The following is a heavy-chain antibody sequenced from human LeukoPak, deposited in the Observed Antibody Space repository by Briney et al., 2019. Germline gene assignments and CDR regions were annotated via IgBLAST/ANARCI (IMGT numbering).Heavy chain of an antibody. CDR3: ARANSRGGATNFDY. CDR1: GYTFTGYY. J-gene: IGHJ4*02. V-gene: IGHV1-2*06. Sequence: ASVKVSCKASGYTFTGYYMHWVRQAPGQGLEWMGRINPNSGGTNYAQKFQGRVTMTRDTSIGTAYMELSRLRSDDTAVYYCARANSRGGATNFDYWGQGTLVTVSS. D-gene: IGHD1-26*01. CDR2: INPNSGGT.